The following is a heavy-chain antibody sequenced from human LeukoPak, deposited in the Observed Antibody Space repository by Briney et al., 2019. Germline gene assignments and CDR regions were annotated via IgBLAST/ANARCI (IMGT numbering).Heavy chain of an antibody. J-gene: IGHJ4*02. V-gene: IGHV3-23*01. CDR2: IFGSGSSP. Sequence: GGSLRLSCEASGFTFGSFAMYWVRQAPGKGLEWIAGIFGSGSSPHYADSVKGRFTISRDNFKSTVYLQINSLRAEDTAVYYCGKTTAGYSSGQKPAWPVDYWGQGTLVTVSS. CDR1: GFTFGSFA. CDR3: GKTTAGYSSGQKPAWPVDY. D-gene: IGHD5-18*01.